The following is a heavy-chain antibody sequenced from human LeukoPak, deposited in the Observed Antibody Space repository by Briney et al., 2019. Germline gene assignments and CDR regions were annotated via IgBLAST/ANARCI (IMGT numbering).Heavy chain of an antibody. CDR1: GYSISSGYY. CDR2: IYHSGST. J-gene: IGHJ4*02. CDR3: ARENYDSSGYSDY. D-gene: IGHD3-22*01. Sequence: SETLSLTCAVSGYSISSGYYWGWIRPPPGKGLEWIGSIYHSGSTYYNPSLKSRVTISVDTSKNQFSLKLSSVTAADTAVYYCARENYDSSGYSDYWGQGTLVTVSS. V-gene: IGHV4-38-2*02.